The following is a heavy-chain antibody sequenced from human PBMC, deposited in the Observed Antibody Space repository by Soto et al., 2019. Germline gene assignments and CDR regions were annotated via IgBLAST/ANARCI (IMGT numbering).Heavy chain of an antibody. J-gene: IGHJ4*02. CDR1: GFTFSSYA. D-gene: IGHD3-22*01. Sequence: GGSLRLSCAASGFTFSSYAMSWVRQAPGKGLEWVSAISGSGGSTYYADSVKGRFTISRDNSKNTLYLQMNSLRAEDTAVYYCAKGTTMIVVVIPLDWGQGTLVTVSS. CDR3: AKGTTMIVVVIPLD. V-gene: IGHV3-23*01. CDR2: ISGSGGST.